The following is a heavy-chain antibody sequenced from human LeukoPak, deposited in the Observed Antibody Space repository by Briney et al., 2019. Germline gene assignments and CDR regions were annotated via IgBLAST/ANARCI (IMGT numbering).Heavy chain of an antibody. J-gene: IGHJ4*02. Sequence: PGGSLRLSCAASGFTFSSYGMHWVRQAPGKGLEWVAVIWYDGSNKYYADSVKGRFTISRDNSKNTLYLQMNSLRAEDTAVYYCARDRKNYGDYLDYWGQGTLVTVSS. CDR2: IWYDGSNK. CDR3: ARDRKNYGDYLDY. CDR1: GFTFSSYG. D-gene: IGHD4-17*01. V-gene: IGHV3-33*01.